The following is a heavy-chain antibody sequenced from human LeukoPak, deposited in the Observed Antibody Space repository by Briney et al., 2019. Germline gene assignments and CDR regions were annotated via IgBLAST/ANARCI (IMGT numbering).Heavy chain of an antibody. CDR1: GFTFSSYS. Sequence: GGSLRLSCAASGFTFSSYSMNWVRQAPGKGLEWVSSISSSSSYIYYADSVKGRFTISRDNAKNSLYLQMNSLRAEDTAVYYCARVRITMVRGVYPAYYYYYMDVWGKGTTVTVSS. CDR3: ARVRITMVRGVYPAYYYYYMDV. V-gene: IGHV3-21*01. J-gene: IGHJ6*03. CDR2: ISSSSSYI. D-gene: IGHD3-10*01.